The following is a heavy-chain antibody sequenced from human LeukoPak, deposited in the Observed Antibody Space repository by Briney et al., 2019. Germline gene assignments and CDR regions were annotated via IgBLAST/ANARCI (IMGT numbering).Heavy chain of an antibody. V-gene: IGHV1-69*13. Sequence: SVKVSCKASGGTFSSYAISWVRQAPGQGLEWMGGIIPIFGTANYAQKFQGRVTITADESTSTAYMELSSLRSEDTAVYYCARGEAHSWGGFDAFDIWGQGTMVTVSS. CDR1: GGTFSSYA. D-gene: IGHD3-10*01. CDR3: ARGEAHSWGGFDAFDI. J-gene: IGHJ3*02. CDR2: IIPIFGTA.